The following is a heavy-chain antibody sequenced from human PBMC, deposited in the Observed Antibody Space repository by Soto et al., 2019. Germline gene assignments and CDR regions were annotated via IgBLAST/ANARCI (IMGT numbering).Heavy chain of an antibody. CDR3: ARVKGDCSSTSCYYFDY. CDR1: GFTFSSYG. J-gene: IGHJ4*02. V-gene: IGHV3-33*01. Sequence: QVQLVESGGGVVQPGRSLRLSCAASGFTFSSYGMHWVRQAPGKGLEWVAVIWYDGSNKYYADSVKGRFTISRDNSKNTLYLQMNRVRAEDTAVYYCARVKGDCSSTSCYYFDYWGQGTLVTVSS. D-gene: IGHD2-2*01. CDR2: IWYDGSNK.